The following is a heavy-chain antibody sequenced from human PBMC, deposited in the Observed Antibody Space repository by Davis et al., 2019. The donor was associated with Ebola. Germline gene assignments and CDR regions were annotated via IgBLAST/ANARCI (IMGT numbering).Heavy chain of an antibody. V-gene: IGHV5-51*01. Sequence: GGSLRLSCESSEFTFSNYWIAWVRQMPGKGPEWMGIIYPADSDTRYSPSFQGQVTISVDRSINTAYLQWSSLKASDTAMYYCVRTPLDFSDLSPKWHFDLWGRGTLVTVSS. D-gene: IGHD4-17*01. CDR2: IYPADSDT. J-gene: IGHJ2*01. CDR1: EFTFSNYW. CDR3: VRTPLDFSDLSPKWHFDL.